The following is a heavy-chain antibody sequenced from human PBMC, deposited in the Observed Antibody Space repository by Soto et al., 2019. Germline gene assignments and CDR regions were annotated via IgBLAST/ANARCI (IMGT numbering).Heavy chain of an antibody. D-gene: IGHD2-21*01. CDR3: ASRELLFSGTFDP. CDR1: GGSFSNYY. Sequence: SEALSLTCAVSGGSFSNYYWSWIRQPPGKGLEWIGEIYHTGSANYNPSLRSRVTISVDTSKSQFSLTMSSVTAADTALYSCASRELLFSGTFDPWRQGTLVSVSS. CDR2: IYHTGSA. V-gene: IGHV4-34*01. J-gene: IGHJ5*02.